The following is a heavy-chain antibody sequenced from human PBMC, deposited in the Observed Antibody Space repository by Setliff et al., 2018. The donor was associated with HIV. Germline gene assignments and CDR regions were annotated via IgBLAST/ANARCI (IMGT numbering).Heavy chain of an antibody. Sequence: PSETLSLTCTVSGDSISSYYWSWIRQPPGKGLEWIGYIYYSGSTNYNPSLKSRVTKSLNMSKNQFYLRLSSVTAADTAVYYCARDSGYSFGFNYFDYWGQGTLVTVSS. J-gene: IGHJ4*02. V-gene: IGHV4-59*01. CDR1: GDSISSYY. D-gene: IGHD5-18*01. CDR2: IYYSGST. CDR3: ARDSGYSFGFNYFDY.